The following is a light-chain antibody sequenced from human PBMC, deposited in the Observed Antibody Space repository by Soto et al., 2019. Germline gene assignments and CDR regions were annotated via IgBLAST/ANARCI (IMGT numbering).Light chain of an antibody. V-gene: IGKV3-20*01. J-gene: IGKJ2*01. CDR3: QQYGSSPYT. CDR1: ESISSKS. CDR2: GTF. Sequence: EIVLTQSPGTLSLSPGERATLSCRAIESISSKSLAWYQQKPGQAPRLLIYGTFNRATGIPDRFSGSGSGTDFTLTISRLEPEDFAVYLCQQYGSSPYTFGRGTKLEI.